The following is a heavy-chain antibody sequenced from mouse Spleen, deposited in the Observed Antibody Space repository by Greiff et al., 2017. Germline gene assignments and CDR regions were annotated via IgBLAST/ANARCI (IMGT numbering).Heavy chain of an antibody. J-gene: IGHJ4*01. V-gene: IGHV1-26*01. Sequence: EVQLQQSGPELVKPGASVKISCKASGYTFTDYYMNWVKQSHGKSLEWIGDINPNNGGTSYNQKFKGKATLTVDKSSSTAYMELRSLTSEDSAVYYCARVRYYYAMDYWGQGTSVTVSS. CDR1: GYTFTDYY. D-gene: IGHD1-1*01. CDR3: ARVRYYYAMDY. CDR2: INPNNGGT.